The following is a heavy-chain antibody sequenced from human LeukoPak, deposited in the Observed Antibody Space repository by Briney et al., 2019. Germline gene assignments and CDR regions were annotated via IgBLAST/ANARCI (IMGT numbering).Heavy chain of an antibody. CDR2: IIPIFGTA. J-gene: IGHJ3*02. Sequence: SVKVSCKASGGTFSSYAISWVRQAPGQGLEWMGGIIPIFGTANYAQKFQGRVTITRDTSASTAYMELSSLRSEDMAVYYCARGRGLLWFGDPTDAFDIWGQGTMVTVSS. D-gene: IGHD3-10*01. CDR3: ARGRGLLWFGDPTDAFDI. V-gene: IGHV1-69*05. CDR1: GGTFSSYA.